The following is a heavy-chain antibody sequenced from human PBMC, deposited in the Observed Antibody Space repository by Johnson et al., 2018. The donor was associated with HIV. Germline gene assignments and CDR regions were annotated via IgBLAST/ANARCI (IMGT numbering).Heavy chain of an antibody. J-gene: IGHJ3*02. CDR1: GFTFNSYA. D-gene: IGHD1-1*01. V-gene: IGHV3-33*01. Sequence: QVQLVESGGGVVQPGRSLRLSCAASGFTFNSYAMHWVRQAPGKGLAWLSVIWYDGSKEYYADSVTGRFTISRDNFKNTVYLQMNSLRTVDTAVYYCARGYTWNDVSIWGQGTMVTVSS. CDR2: IWYDGSKE. CDR3: ARGYTWNDVSI.